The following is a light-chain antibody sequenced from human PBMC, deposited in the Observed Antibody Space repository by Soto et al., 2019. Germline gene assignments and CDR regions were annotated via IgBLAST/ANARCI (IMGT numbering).Light chain of an antibody. CDR2: DNN. J-gene: IGLJ2*01. Sequence: HSVLTQPPSVSGVPGQRVTISCTGSSSNIGAGYDVHWYQQLPGTAPKLFIYDNNNRPSGVPDRFSGSKSGTSASLAITGLQAEDEADYYCQSYDTSLSGVVFGGGTKLTVL. CDR1: SSNIGAGYD. V-gene: IGLV1-40*01. CDR3: QSYDTSLSGVV.